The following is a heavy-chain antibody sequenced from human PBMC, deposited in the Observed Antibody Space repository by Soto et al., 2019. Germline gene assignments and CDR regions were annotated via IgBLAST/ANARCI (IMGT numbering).Heavy chain of an antibody. V-gene: IGHV3-30-3*01. CDR3: ARGVVVAGGGAFDI. CDR2: ISYDGSNK. CDR1: GFTFSSYA. J-gene: IGHJ3*02. D-gene: IGHD2-15*01. Sequence: GGSLRLSCAASGFTFSSYAMHWVRQAPGKGLEWVAVISYDGSNKYYADSVKGRFTISRDNPKNTLYLQMNSLRAEDTAVYYCARGVVVAGGGAFDIWGQGTMVTVSS.